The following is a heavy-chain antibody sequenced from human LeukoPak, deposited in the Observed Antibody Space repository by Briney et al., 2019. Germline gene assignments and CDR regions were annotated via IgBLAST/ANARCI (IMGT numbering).Heavy chain of an antibody. CDR3: AKDTTSHGLGGTFDY. CDR1: GFTFSSYA. CDR2: ISGSGDNT. V-gene: IGHV3-23*01. Sequence: GGSLRLSCAASGFTFSSYAMNWVRQAPGKGLEWISSISGSGDNTYYADSVKGRFTISRDNAKNSLYLQMNSLRAEDMALYYCAKDTTSHGLGGTFDYWGQGTLVTVSS. J-gene: IGHJ4*02. D-gene: IGHD5-18*01.